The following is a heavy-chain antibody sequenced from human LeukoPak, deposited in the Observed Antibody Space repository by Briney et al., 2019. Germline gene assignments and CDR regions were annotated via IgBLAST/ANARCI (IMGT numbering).Heavy chain of an antibody. J-gene: IGHJ4*02. CDR3: AKDRRIAVAGTMVDY. D-gene: IGHD6-19*01. CDR1: GLIFSSYA. CDR2: ISGSGGST. V-gene: IGHV3-23*01. Sequence: PGGSLRLSCAASGLIFSSYAVSWVRQAPGKGLEWVSAISGSGGSTYYADSVKGRFTISRDNSKNTLYLQMSSLRAEDTAVYYCAKDRRIAVAGTMVDYWGQGILVTVST.